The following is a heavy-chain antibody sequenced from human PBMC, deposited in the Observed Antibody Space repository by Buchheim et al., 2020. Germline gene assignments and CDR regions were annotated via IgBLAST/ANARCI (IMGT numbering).Heavy chain of an antibody. V-gene: IGHV1-8*01. J-gene: IGHJ6*02. Sequence: QVQLVQSGAEVKKPGASVKVSCKASGYTFTSYDINWVRQATGQGLEWMGWMNPNSGNTGYAQKFQGSVTMTRNTSISTAYLALSSLRSEDTAVYYCARAPIAVAGYYYYGMDVWGQGTT. CDR3: ARAPIAVAGYYYYGMDV. D-gene: IGHD6-19*01. CDR2: MNPNSGNT. CDR1: GYTFTSYD.